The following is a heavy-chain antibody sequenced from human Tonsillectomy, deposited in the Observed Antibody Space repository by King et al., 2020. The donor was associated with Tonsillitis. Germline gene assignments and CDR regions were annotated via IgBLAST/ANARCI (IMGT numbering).Heavy chain of an antibody. J-gene: IGHJ6*03. CDR2: ISGGGHGT. V-gene: IGHV3-23*04. Sequence: VQLVESGGGLVQPGGSLRLSCAASGFTFRTYAMSWVRQAPGRGLEWVSGISGGGHGTYYADCVRGRFTASRDNSKNTLYSLMNSLRAEDTAVSYCGERGGPEGKGYYYYYMGVWGKGTTFTVSS. CDR1: GFTFRTYA. CDR3: GERGGPEGKGYYYYYMGV. D-gene: IGHD1-26*01.